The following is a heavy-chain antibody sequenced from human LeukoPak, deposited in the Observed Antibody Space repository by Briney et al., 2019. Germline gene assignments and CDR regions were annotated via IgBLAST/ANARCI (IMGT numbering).Heavy chain of an antibody. CDR1: GYTFTSYD. J-gene: IGHJ4*02. D-gene: IGHD2-2*01. Sequence: ASVKVSCKASGYTFTSYDINWVRQATGQGLEWMRWMNPNSGNTGYAQKFQGRVTITRNTSISTAYMELSSLRSEDTAVYYCARGRRTRYCSSTSCYYLDYWGQGTLVTVSS. CDR2: MNPNSGNT. V-gene: IGHV1-8*03. CDR3: ARGRRTRYCSSTSCYYLDY.